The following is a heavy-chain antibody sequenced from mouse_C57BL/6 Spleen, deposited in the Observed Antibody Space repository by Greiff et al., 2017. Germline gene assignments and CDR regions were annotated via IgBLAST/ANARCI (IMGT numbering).Heavy chain of an antibody. D-gene: IGHD2-4*01. CDR3: ARSTYYDYAWFAY. Sequence: VQLKQPGAELVKPGASVKLSCKASGYTFTSYWMHWVKQRPGRGLEWIGRIDPNSGGTKYNEKFKSKATLTVDKPSSTAYMQLSSLTSEDSAVYYCARSTYYDYAWFAYWGQGTLVTVSA. V-gene: IGHV1-72*01. J-gene: IGHJ3*01. CDR2: IDPNSGGT. CDR1: GYTFTSYW.